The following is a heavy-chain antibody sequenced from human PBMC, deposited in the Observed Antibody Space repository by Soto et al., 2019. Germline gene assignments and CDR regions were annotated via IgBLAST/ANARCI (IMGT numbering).Heavy chain of an antibody. V-gene: IGHV1-2*04. CDR3: ARVATIFGVVPDY. D-gene: IGHD3-3*01. Sequence: ASVKVSCKDSGYTFTGYYIHWVRQAPGQGLEWMGWINPNGGGTNYAQKFQDWVTMTRDTSISTAYMELSRLKSDDTAVYYCARVATIFGVVPDYWGQGTLVTVSS. CDR1: GYTFTGYY. CDR2: INPNGGGT. J-gene: IGHJ4*02.